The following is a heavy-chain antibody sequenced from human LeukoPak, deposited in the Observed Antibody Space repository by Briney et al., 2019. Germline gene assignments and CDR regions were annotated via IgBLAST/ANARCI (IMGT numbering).Heavy chain of an antibody. J-gene: IGHJ4*02. V-gene: IGHV4-34*12. CDR2: IFYSGST. D-gene: IGHD2-15*01. CDR1: GGSFSGYY. Sequence: SETLSLTCAVYGGSFSGYYWGWIRQPPGKGLEWIGTIFYSGSTYYNPSLKSRVTISIDTSKNQFSLKLSSVTAADTAVYFCARRPAQYGATPDYYFDYWGQRTLVTVSS. CDR3: ARRPAQYGATPDYYFDY.